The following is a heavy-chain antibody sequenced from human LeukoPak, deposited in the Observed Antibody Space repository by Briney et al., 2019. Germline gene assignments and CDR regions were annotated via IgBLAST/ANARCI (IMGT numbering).Heavy chain of an antibody. D-gene: IGHD6-13*01. J-gene: IGHJ4*02. CDR2: INYSGST. CDR1: GGSISSGGYY. V-gene: IGHV4-31*03. Sequence: SETLSLTCTVSGGSISSGGYYWSWIRQHPGKGLEWIGYINYSGSTYYNPSLKSRVTISVDTSKNQFSLKLSSVTAADTAVYYCARARRYSSSWAEGYFDYWGQGTLVTVSS. CDR3: ARARRYSSSWAEGYFDY.